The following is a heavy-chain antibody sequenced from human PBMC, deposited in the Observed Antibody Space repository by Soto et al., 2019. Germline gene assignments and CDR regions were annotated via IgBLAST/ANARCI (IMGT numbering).Heavy chain of an antibody. CDR2: INHRGDT. V-gene: IGHV4-34*01. CDR1: GASLSGNI. CDR3: APGGDVLLVPT. D-gene: IGHD2-8*01. J-gene: IGHJ5*02. Sequence: SETLSLTCAVSGASLSGNIWTWIRQSPEKGLEWIGEINHRGDTHYNPSLKSRVTISLDTSKNHFSLKSNSVTAADTAVYYCAPGGDVLLVPTWGPGTQVTVSS.